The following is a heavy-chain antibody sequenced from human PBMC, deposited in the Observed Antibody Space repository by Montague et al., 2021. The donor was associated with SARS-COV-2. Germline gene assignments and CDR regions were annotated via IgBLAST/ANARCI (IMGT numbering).Heavy chain of an antibody. D-gene: IGHD4-17*01. Sequence: SETLSLTCTVSGGSIRTSSYYWGWIRQPPGKGLDWIGGIYYSGSTYYNPSLKSRVTISVDTSKNQFSLKLSSVTAADTAVYYCAMRGGALDALDIWGQGTMVIVSS. CDR2: IYYSGST. CDR1: GGSIRTSSYY. CDR3: AMRGGALDALDI. J-gene: IGHJ3*02. V-gene: IGHV4-39*01.